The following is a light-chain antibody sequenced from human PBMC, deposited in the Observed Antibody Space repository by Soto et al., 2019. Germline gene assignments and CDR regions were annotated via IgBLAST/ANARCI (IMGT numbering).Light chain of an antibody. Sequence: DIVLTQSPATLSLSPGERATLSCRASQSVSSYLAWYQQKPGQAPRLLIYDASNRATGIPARFSGSGSGTDFPLTISSLEPEDFAVYYCQQRSNWPPIFTFGHGTKVDIK. J-gene: IGKJ3*01. CDR3: QQRSNWPPIFT. CDR1: QSVSSY. V-gene: IGKV3-11*01. CDR2: DAS.